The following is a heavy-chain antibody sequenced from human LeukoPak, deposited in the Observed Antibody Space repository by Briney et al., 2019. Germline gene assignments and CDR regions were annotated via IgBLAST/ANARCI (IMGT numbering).Heavy chain of an antibody. D-gene: IGHD4-17*01. Sequence: PGGSLRLSCAASGFTFSSYGMHWVRQAPGKGLEWVANIKQDGSEKYYVDSVKGRFTISRDNAKNSLYLQMNSLRAEDTAVYYCARGFDGDSLFDYWGQGTLVTVSS. CDR1: GFTFSSYG. CDR2: IKQDGSEK. V-gene: IGHV3-7*01. J-gene: IGHJ4*02. CDR3: ARGFDGDSLFDY.